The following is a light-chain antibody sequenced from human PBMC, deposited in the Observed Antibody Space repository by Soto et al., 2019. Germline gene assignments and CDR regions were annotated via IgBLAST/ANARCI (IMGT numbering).Light chain of an antibody. Sequence: EIVLTQSPATLSLSPGERATLSCRASQSISSYLGWYQQKPGQPPRLLIYDAFNRATGLPARFSGSGSGTDFTLTISSLEPEDFAVYYCQQRSSLPLTFGGGTKVEIK. J-gene: IGKJ4*01. V-gene: IGKV3-11*01. CDR1: QSISSY. CDR2: DAF. CDR3: QQRSSLPLT.